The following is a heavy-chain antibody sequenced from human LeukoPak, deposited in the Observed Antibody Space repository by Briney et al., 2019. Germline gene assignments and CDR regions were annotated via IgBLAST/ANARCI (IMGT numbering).Heavy chain of an antibody. CDR1: GFTFSSYA. V-gene: IGHV3-30-3*01. Sequence: PGRSLRLSCAASGFTFSSYAMHWVRQAPGKGLEWVAVISYDGSNKYYADSVKGRFTISRDNSKNTLYLQMNSLRAEDTAVYYCAREDIVIVPAPRPHYYYGMDVWGQGTTVTVSS. CDR3: AREDIVIVPAPRPHYYYGMDV. J-gene: IGHJ6*02. D-gene: IGHD2-2*01. CDR2: ISYDGSNK.